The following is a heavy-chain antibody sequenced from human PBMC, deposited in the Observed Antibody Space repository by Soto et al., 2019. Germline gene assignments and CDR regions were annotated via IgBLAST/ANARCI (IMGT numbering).Heavy chain of an antibody. CDR1: GGSISSGGYS. CDR3: PRVPDR. D-gene: IGHD2-2*01. Sequence: SETLSLTCAVSGGSISSGGYSWSWIRQPPGKGLEWIGYIYHSGSTYYNPSLKSRVTISVDRSKNQFSLKLSSVTAADTAVYYCPRVPDRWGQGTQVTVSS. CDR2: IYHSGST. V-gene: IGHV4-30-2*01. J-gene: IGHJ5*02.